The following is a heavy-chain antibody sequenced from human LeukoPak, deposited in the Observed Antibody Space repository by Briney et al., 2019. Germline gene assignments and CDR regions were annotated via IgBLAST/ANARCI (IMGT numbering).Heavy chain of an antibody. CDR3: ARAPVTSCRGAYCYPFDY. V-gene: IGHV3-23*01. Sequence: GGSLRLSCAASGFTFSSYWMSWVRQAPGKGLEWVSATRSSDAGTYYADSVRGRFTISRDNSKNTLYLQMSSLRAEDAAVYYCARAPVTSCRGAYCYPFDYWGQGTLVTVSS. CDR1: GFTFSSYW. CDR2: TRSSDAGT. D-gene: IGHD2-21*01. J-gene: IGHJ4*02.